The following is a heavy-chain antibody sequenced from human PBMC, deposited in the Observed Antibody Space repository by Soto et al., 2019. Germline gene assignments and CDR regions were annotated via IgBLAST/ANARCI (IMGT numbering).Heavy chain of an antibody. J-gene: IGHJ6*03. CDR3: ARRVPPSSSWYRLQVPYMDV. D-gene: IGHD6-13*01. Sequence: QVQLQQWGAGLLKPSETLSLTCAVYGGSFSGYYWSWIRQPPGKGLEWIGEINHSGSTNYNPSLKSRVTISVDTSKNQFSLKLSSVTAADTAVYYCARRVPPSSSWYRLQVPYMDVWGKGTTVTVSS. CDR2: INHSGST. V-gene: IGHV4-34*01. CDR1: GGSFSGYY.